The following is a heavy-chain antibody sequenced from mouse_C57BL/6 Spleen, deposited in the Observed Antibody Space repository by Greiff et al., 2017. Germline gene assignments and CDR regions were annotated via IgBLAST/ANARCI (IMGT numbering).Heavy chain of an antibody. D-gene: IGHD2-3*01. V-gene: IGHV5-17*01. CDR1: GFTFSDYG. Sequence: EVQLVESGGGLVKPGGSLKLSCAASGFTFSDYGMHWVRQAPEKGLEWVAYISSGSSTIYYADTVKGRFTISRDNAKNTLFLQMTSLRSEDTAMYYCARGGWLLQYYFDYWGQGTTLTVSS. J-gene: IGHJ2*01. CDR2: ISSGSSTI. CDR3: ARGGWLLQYYFDY.